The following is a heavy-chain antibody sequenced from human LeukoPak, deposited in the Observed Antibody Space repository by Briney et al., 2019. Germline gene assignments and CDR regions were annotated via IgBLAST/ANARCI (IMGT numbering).Heavy chain of an antibody. D-gene: IGHD1-1*01. CDR2: ISVDSIT. Sequence: GGSLRLSCAASGLTFSSYALSWVRQAPGKGLDWVSSISVDSITYYLDSVKGRVTISGDNSKSTLFLQMHSLRAEDTALYYCAKCNLNNCREGFDIWGHGTMVTVSS. J-gene: IGHJ3*02. CDR3: AKCNLNNCREGFDI. V-gene: IGHV3-23*01. CDR1: GLTFSSYA.